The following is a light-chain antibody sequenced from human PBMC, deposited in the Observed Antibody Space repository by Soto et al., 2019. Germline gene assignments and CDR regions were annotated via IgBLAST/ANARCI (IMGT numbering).Light chain of an antibody. CDR1: QSVGTN. CDR3: QQCNDWPWT. CDR2: GAT. J-gene: IGKJ1*01. Sequence: ILMTQSPATLSVSPGEIATLSCRASQSVGTNLAWYQQTRGQAPRLLLYGATTRATGIPARFSGSGSGTEFTLTISSLESEDFAVYFCQQCNDWPWTFGQGTKVDIK. V-gene: IGKV3-15*01.